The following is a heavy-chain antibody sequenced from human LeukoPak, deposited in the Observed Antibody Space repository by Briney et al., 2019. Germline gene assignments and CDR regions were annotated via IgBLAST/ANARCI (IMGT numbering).Heavy chain of an antibody. CDR3: AREGAIPLDAFDI. CDR2: INSDGSST. D-gene: IGHD2-21*01. V-gene: IGHV3-74*01. J-gene: IGHJ3*02. Sequence: GGSLRLACAASGFTFSSYWMHWVRQAPGKGLVWVSRINSDGSSTSYADSVKGRFTISRDNAKNTLYLQMSSLRAEDMAVYYCAREGAIPLDAFDIWGQGTMVTVSS. CDR1: GFTFSSYW.